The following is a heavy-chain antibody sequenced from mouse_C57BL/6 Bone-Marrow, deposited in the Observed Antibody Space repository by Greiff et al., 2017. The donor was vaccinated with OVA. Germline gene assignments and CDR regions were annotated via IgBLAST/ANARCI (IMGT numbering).Heavy chain of an antibody. J-gene: IGHJ2*01. Sequence: QVQLKQSGAELVRPGASVKMSCKASGYTFTSYTMHWVKQRPGQGLEWIGYINPRSGYTKYNQKFKDKATLTADKSSSTAYMKLSSLTSEDSAVYYCARDTLFDYWGQGTTLTVSS. CDR1: GYTFTSYT. CDR2: INPRSGYT. CDR3: ARDTLFDY. V-gene: IGHV1-4*01.